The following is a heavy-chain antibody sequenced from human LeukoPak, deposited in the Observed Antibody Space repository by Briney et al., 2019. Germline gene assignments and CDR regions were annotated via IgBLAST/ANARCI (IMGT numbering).Heavy chain of an antibody. V-gene: IGHV1-8*01. D-gene: IGHD2-21*01. CDR1: GYTFTIYD. CDR3: ARVPIPNGMDV. CDR2: MNPNSGNT. Sequence: ASVTVSFTASGYTFTIYDINWVRQAPGQGLEWMGWMNPNSGNTGYAQKFQGRVTMTRNTSISTAYMELSSLRSEDTAVYYCARVPIPNGMDVWGQGTTVTVSS. J-gene: IGHJ6*02.